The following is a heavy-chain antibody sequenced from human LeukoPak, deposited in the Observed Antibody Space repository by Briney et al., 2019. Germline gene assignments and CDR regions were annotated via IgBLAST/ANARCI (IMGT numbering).Heavy chain of an antibody. V-gene: IGHV1-2*02. J-gene: IGHJ3*02. D-gene: IGHD4-17*01. CDR2: INPNSGGT. CDR3: ARDLRGDYGDDAFDI. Sequence: ASVKVSCKAAGYTFTGYYMHWVRQAPGQGLEWMGWINPNSGGTNYAQKLQGRVTMTTDTSTSTAYMELRSLRSDDTAVYYCARDLRGDYGDDAFDIWGQGTMVTVSS. CDR1: GYTFTGYY.